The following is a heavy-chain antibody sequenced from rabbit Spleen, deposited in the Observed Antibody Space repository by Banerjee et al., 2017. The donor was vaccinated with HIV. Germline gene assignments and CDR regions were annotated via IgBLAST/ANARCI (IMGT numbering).Heavy chain of an antibody. Sequence: QSLEESGGDLVKPGASLTLTCTASGLDFSSSYWIYWVRQAPGKRPEWIACIYTGSGNTYYASWAKGRFTISKTSSTTVTLQMTSLTAGDTATYFCARGLTSYYVYGDLWGQGTLVTVS. D-gene: IGHD8-1*01. CDR3: ARGLTSYYVYGDL. V-gene: IGHV1S40*01. CDR2: IYTGSGNT. J-gene: IGHJ3*01. CDR1: GLDFSSSYW.